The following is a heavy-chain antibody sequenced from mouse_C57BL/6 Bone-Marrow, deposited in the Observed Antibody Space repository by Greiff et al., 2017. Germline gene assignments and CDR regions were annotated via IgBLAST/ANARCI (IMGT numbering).Heavy chain of an antibody. CDR2: ISNGGGST. CDR1: GFTFSDYY. CDR3: ARRDYYGSRWYFDV. J-gene: IGHJ1*03. V-gene: IGHV5-12*01. D-gene: IGHD1-1*01. Sequence: DVHLVESGGGLVQPGGSLKLSCAASGFTFSDYYMYWVRQTPEKRLEWVAYISNGGGSTYYPDTVKGRFTISRDNAKNTLYLQMSRLKSEDTAMYYCARRDYYGSRWYFDVWGTGTTVTVSS.